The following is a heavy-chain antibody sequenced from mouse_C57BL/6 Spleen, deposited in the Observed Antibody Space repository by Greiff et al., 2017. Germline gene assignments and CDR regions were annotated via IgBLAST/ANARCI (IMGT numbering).Heavy chain of an antibody. CDR2: INPGSGGT. J-gene: IGHJ2*01. Sequence: VKLQESGAELVRPGTSVKVSCKASGYAFTNYLIEWVKQRPGQGLEWIGVINPGSGGTNYNEKFKGKATLTADKSSSTAYMQLSSLTSEDSAVYFCAREGSRTYFDYWGQGTTLTVSS. V-gene: IGHV1-54*01. CDR1: GYAFTNYL. CDR3: AREGSRTYFDY.